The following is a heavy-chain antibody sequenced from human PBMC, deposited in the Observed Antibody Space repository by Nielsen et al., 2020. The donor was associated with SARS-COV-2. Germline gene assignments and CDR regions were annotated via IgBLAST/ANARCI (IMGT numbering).Heavy chain of an antibody. CDR1: GASISSSSLY. D-gene: IGHD2-15*01. CDR3: ARVYCSDANYYPDYFDY. Sequence: SETLSLTCSVSGASISSSSLYWGWIRQTPGKGLEWIGSIYYTGSTYYNPSLKSRVTISVDTSKNQFSLQLSSVTAADTAVYYCARVYCSDANYYPDYFDYWGQGTLVTVSS. J-gene: IGHJ4*02. CDR2: IYYTGST. V-gene: IGHV4-39*01.